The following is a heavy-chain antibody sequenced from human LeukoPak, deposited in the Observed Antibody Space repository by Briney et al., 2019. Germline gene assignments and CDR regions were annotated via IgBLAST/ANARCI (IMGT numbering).Heavy chain of an antibody. D-gene: IGHD2-2*02. J-gene: IGHJ5*02. V-gene: IGHV1-18*01. Sequence: ASVKVSCKASGYTFTSYGISWVRQAPGQGLEWMGWINAYNGNTNYAQKLQGRVTMTTDTSTSTAYMELRSLRSDDTAVYYCARDHCSSTSCYNPNWFDPWGQGTLVTVSS. CDR2: INAYNGNT. CDR3: ARDHCSSTSCYNPNWFDP. CDR1: GYTFTSYG.